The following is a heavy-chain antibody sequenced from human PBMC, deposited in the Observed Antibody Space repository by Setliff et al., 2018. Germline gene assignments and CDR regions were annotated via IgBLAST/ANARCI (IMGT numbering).Heavy chain of an antibody. J-gene: IGHJ6*03. CDR2: IYHSGSI. CDR1: GGSISSSNW. Sequence: SETLSLTCTVSGGSISSSNWWAWVRQPPGKGLEWIGEIYHSGSINYNPSLKSRVTMSVDKSKNQFSLKLTSVTAADAAVYYCARGLEGEDYFYYMDVWGKGNTVTVSS. CDR3: ARGLEGEDYFYYMDV. D-gene: IGHD2-21*01. V-gene: IGHV4-4*02.